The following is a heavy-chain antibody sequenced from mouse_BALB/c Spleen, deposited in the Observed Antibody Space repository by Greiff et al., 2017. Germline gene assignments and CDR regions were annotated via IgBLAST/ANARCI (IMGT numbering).Heavy chain of an antibody. CDR3: ARGEFITTATGAMDY. J-gene: IGHJ4*01. Sequence: VQRVESGPGLVAPSQSLSITCTVSGFSLTGYGVNWVRQPPGKGLEWLGMIWGDGSTDYNSALKSRLSISKDNSKSQVFLKMNSLQTDDTARYYCARGEFITTATGAMDYWGQGTSVTVSS. CDR2: IWGDGST. CDR1: GFSLTGYG. V-gene: IGHV2-6-7*01. D-gene: IGHD1-2*01.